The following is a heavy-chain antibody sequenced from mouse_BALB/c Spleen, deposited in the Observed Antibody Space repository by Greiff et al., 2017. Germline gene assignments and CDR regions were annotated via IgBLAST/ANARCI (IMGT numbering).Heavy chain of an antibody. CDR2: IRLKSNNYAT. Sequence: DVQLQESGGGLVQPGGSMKLSCVASGFTFSNYWMNWVRQSPEKGLEWVAEIRLKSNNYATHYAESVKGRFTISRDDSKSSVYLQMNNLRAEDTGIYYCTRRDGYYVDAMDYWGQGTSVTVSS. J-gene: IGHJ4*01. CDR3: TRRDGYYVDAMDY. CDR1: GFTFSNYW. D-gene: IGHD2-3*01. V-gene: IGHV6-6*02.